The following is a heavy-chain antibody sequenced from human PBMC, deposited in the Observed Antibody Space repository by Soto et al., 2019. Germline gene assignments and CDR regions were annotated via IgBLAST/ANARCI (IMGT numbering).Heavy chain of an antibody. CDR3: VRGMTGGSHL. CDR1: GFTFRYCC. Sequence: GSMTLSWAASGFTFRYCCMHWVRQATGKGLQWVSSIGTAGDTYYPGSVKGRFTISRENAKNSLYLQMNSLRVGDTAVYYCVRGMTGGSHLWGQETLVTVSS. J-gene: IGHJ4*02. V-gene: IGHV3-13*04. CDR2: IGTAGDT. D-gene: IGHD3-10*01.